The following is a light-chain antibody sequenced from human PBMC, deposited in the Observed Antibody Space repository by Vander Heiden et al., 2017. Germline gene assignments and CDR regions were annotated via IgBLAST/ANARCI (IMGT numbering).Light chain of an antibody. V-gene: IGKV1-8*01. J-gene: IGKJ2*01. Sequence: AIGITQSPSSFAASTGDRVTITCRASQGISSYLAWYQQKPGKAPKLLIYAASTLQSGVPSRFRGRGSGTDFTITISCLQSEDFATDTCLLYDSYPYTFGQGTKLEIK. CDR1: QGISSY. CDR3: LLYDSYPYT. CDR2: AAS.